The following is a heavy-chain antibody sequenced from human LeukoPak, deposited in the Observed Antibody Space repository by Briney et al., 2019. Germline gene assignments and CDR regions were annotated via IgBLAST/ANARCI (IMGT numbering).Heavy chain of an antibody. CDR2: ISSSSSYI. V-gene: IGHV3-21*01. CDR3: ASLRITMIVDDAFDI. J-gene: IGHJ3*02. CDR1: GFTFSSYS. D-gene: IGHD3-22*01. Sequence: GGSLRLSCAASGFTFSSYSMNWVRQAPGKGLECVSSISSSSSYIYYADSVKGRFTNSRDNAKNSLYLQMNSLRAEDTAVYYCASLRITMIVDDAFDIWGQGTMVTVSS.